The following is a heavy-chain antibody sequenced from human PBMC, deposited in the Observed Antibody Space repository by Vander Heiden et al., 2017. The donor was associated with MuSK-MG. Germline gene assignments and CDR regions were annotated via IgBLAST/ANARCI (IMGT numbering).Heavy chain of an antibody. CDR2: IYWDDDK. CDR3: AHRPAFSGRWNEGNFDY. CDR1: GASPPLTQSG. D-gene: IGHD1-26*01. J-gene: IGHJ4*02. V-gene: IGHV2-5*02. Sequence: QITLKNSVPRLVGPNRPPRLPPTSPGASPPLTQSGVGCTRRSPGKALEWLALIYWDDDKRYNPSLRSRLTVTKDASRNLVGLMMTNMEPVETGTYYCAHRPAFSGRWNEGNFDYWGQGTLVTVSS.